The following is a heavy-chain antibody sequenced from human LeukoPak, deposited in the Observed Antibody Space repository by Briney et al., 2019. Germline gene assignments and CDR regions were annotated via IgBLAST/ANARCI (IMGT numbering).Heavy chain of an antibody. CDR1: GLTVSSDY. CDR2: IYRGGST. D-gene: IGHD2-21*02. V-gene: IGHV3-53*01. Sequence: GGSLRLSCAASGLTVSSDYMSWVRQAPGKGLEWVSVIYRGGSTYHADSVKGRFTISRDTSKNTLYLQMNSVRAEDTAMYYCARGGGAFCGGDCHRNFDYWGQGALVTVSS. CDR3: ARGGGAFCGGDCHRNFDY. J-gene: IGHJ4*02.